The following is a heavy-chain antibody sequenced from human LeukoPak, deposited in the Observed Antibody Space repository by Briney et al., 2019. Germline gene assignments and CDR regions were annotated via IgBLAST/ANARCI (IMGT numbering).Heavy chain of an antibody. Sequence: PGGSLRLSCAASGFIFSSYTMNWVRQAPGKGLEWVSYIGSSSSTIYYADSVKGRFTISRDNDKNSLYLQMNSLRAEDTAVYYCANGAAAGTPTIGDYWGQGTLVTVSS. CDR2: IGSSSSTI. J-gene: IGHJ4*02. D-gene: IGHD6-13*01. CDR1: GFIFSSYT. V-gene: IGHV3-48*01. CDR3: ANGAAAGTPTIGDY.